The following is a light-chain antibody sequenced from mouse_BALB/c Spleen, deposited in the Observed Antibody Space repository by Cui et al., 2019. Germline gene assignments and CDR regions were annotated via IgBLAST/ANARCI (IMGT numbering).Light chain of an antibody. V-gene: IGKV12-46*01. J-gene: IGKJ2*01. CDR1: ENIYSN. Sequence: DIQMTQSPASLSVSVGETVTITCRASENIYSNLAWYQQKQGKSPQLLVYAATNLADGGPSRFSGSGSGTQYSLKINSLQSEDFGSYYCQHFWGTPYTFGGGTKLEIK. CDR2: AAT. CDR3: QHFWGTPYT.